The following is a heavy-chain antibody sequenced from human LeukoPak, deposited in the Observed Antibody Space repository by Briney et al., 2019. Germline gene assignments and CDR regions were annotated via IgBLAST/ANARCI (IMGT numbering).Heavy chain of an antibody. V-gene: IGHV3-7*03. Sequence: PGGSLRLSCAASGFTFSSYWMSWVRQAPGKGLEWVANIKQDGSGKYYVDSVKGRFTISRDNAKNSLYLQMNSLRAEDTAVYYCAKRYCTDTSCHLGPYYYYMDVWGKGTTVTVSS. CDR2: IKQDGSGK. J-gene: IGHJ6*03. CDR3: AKRYCTDTSCHLGPYYYYMDV. D-gene: IGHD2-2*01. CDR1: GFTFSSYW.